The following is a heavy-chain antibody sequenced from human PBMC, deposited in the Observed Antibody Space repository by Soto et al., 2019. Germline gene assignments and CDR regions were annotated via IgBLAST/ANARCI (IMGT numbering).Heavy chain of an antibody. D-gene: IGHD2-15*01. V-gene: IGHV1-18*01. CDR3: ARDLMGYCSGGSCYWFDP. J-gene: IGHJ5*02. CDR1: GYSFTNYG. Sequence: ASVKVSCKASGYSFTNYGITWVRQAPGQGFEWMGWISAYNGDTNYAQKLQGRVTMTTDASTSTAYLELRSLRSDDTAVYHCARDLMGYCSGGSCYWFDPWGQGTLVTVSS. CDR2: ISAYNGDT.